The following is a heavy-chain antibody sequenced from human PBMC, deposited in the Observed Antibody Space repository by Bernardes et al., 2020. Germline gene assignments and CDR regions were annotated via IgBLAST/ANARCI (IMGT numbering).Heavy chain of an antibody. CDR1: GFDVSGYG. Sequence: GGSLRLSCVASGFDVSGYGFHWVREAPGKGLEWVSYITSSSSTIHYAESVKGRFTISRDHAKNAVFLQMNRLRTEDTAVYFCARDGWTHPFYYLDVWCKGTTVTVSS. CDR3: ARDGWTHPFYYLDV. J-gene: IGHJ6*03. V-gene: IGHV3-48*01. CDR2: ITSSSSTI. D-gene: IGHD6-19*01.